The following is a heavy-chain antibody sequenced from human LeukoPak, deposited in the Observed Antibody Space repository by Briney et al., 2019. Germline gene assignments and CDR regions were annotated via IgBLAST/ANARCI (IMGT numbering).Heavy chain of an antibody. CDR2: IKQDGSEK. CDR1: GFTFSSYW. Sequence: GGSLRLSCAASGFTFSSYWMSWVRQAPGKGLEWVANIKQDGSEKYYVDSVKGRFTISRDNAKNSLYLQMNSLRAEDTAVYYCARAHFDWLLSPGYWGQGTLVTVSS. V-gene: IGHV3-7*01. CDR3: ARAHFDWLLSPGY. D-gene: IGHD3-9*01. J-gene: IGHJ4*02.